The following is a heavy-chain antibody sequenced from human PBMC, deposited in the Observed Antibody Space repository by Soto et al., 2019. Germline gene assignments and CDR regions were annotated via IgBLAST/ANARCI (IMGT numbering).Heavy chain of an antibody. Sequence: ASVKVSCKASGYTFTGYYMHWVRQAPGQGLEWMGWINPNSGSTYYADSAKGRFTISRDNSKNTLYLQMNSLRAEDTAVYYCAKEVRMVYAHDYWGQGTLVTVSS. CDR1: GYTFTGYY. V-gene: IGHV1-2*02. CDR2: INPNSGST. D-gene: IGHD2-8*01. J-gene: IGHJ4*02. CDR3: AKEVRMVYAHDY.